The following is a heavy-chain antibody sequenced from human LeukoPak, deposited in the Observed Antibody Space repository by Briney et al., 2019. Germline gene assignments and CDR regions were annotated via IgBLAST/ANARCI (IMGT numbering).Heavy chain of an antibody. J-gene: IGHJ4*02. Sequence: SETLSLTCTVSGGSISSSSYYWGWIRQPPGKGLEWIGSISYSGSTYYNPSLKSRVTISVDTSKNQFSLKLSSVTAADTAVYYCARAGAVATIQWGQGTLVTVSS. CDR2: ISYSGST. V-gene: IGHV4-39*07. D-gene: IGHD6-19*01. CDR1: GGSISSSSYY. CDR3: ARAGAVATIQ.